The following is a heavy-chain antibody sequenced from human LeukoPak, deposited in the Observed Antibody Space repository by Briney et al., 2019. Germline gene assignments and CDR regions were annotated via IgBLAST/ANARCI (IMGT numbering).Heavy chain of an antibody. CDR1: GYIFTSYD. D-gene: IGHD7-27*01. Sequence: ASVKVSCKASGYIFTSYDMHWVRQAPGQGLEWMGIINPSSGSTSYAQKFQDRVKMTRDTSRSTVYMELSSLRSEDTAVYYCARRAGDHYYFDYWGQGTLVTVSS. CDR2: INPSSGST. V-gene: IGHV1-46*01. CDR3: ARRAGDHYYFDY. J-gene: IGHJ4*02.